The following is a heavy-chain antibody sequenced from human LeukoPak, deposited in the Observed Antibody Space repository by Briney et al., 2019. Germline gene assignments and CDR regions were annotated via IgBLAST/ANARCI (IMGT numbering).Heavy chain of an antibody. CDR1: GGSLSPYY. CDR2: IYYSGNT. J-gene: IGHJ4*02. D-gene: IGHD3-10*01. V-gene: IGHV4-59*01. Sequence: PSETLSLTCTVSGGSLSPYYWSWIRQPPGKGLEWIGSIYYSGNTNYNPSLKSRVTISVDTSKNQFYLKLSSVTAADTAVYYCASYSMVREIRDWGQGTLVTVSS. CDR3: ASYSMVREIRD.